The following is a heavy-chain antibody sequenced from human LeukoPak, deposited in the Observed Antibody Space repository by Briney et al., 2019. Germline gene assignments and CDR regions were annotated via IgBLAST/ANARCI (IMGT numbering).Heavy chain of an antibody. CDR1: GYTFTGYY. Sequence: ASVKVSCKASGYTFTGYYMHWVRQAPGQGLEWMGWINPNSGNTGYAQKFQGRVTITRNTSISTAYMELSSLRSEDTAVYYCAIDDYWGQGTLVTVSS. CDR3: AIDDY. V-gene: IGHV1-8*03. J-gene: IGHJ4*02. CDR2: INPNSGNT.